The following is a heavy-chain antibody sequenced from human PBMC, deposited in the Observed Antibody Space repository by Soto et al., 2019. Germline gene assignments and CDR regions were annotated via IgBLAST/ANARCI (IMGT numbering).Heavy chain of an antibody. CDR1: GYTFTSYG. CDR2: ISAYNGNT. V-gene: IGHV1-18*01. D-gene: IGHD3-10*01. Sequence: ASVKVSCKASGYTFTSYGISWVRQAPGQGLEWMGWISAYNGNTNYAQKFQGRVIMTTDTSTRTAYMELRSLRSDDTAVYFCTREGYYSGSGTYSPPRYYGMDVWGQGTTVTVSS. J-gene: IGHJ6*02. CDR3: TREGYYSGSGTYSPPRYYGMDV.